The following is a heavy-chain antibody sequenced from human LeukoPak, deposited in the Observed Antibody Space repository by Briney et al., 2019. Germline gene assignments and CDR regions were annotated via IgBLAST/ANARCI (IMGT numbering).Heavy chain of an antibody. Sequence: SETLSLTCTVSGGSISSNNYHWGWIRQPPGKGLEYIGSIYYSGRTYYNPSLKSRVTISVDTSKNHFSLKLSSVTAADTAVYYCAKWGWDGKSANFDHWGQGTLVTVSS. V-gene: IGHV4-39*02. CDR3: AKWGWDGKSANFDH. J-gene: IGHJ4*02. CDR2: IYYSGRT. CDR1: GGSISSNNYH. D-gene: IGHD1-26*01.